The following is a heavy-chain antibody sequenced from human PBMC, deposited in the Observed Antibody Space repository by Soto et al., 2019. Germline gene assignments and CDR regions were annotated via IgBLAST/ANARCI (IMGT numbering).Heavy chain of an antibody. V-gene: IGHV4-4*02. CDR3: ARVFSGNKEWLDP. J-gene: IGHJ5*02. D-gene: IGHD3-10*01. Sequence: QVQLQESGPGLVKPWGTLSLTCSVSVASISAGNWWTWVRQPPGMGLEWIGEIFDNDSTNYNPSLKSRVTISIDKSQNQFSLKLTSVTAADTAVYYCARVFSGNKEWLDPWGQGTLVTVSS. CDR2: IFDNDST. CDR1: VASISAGNW.